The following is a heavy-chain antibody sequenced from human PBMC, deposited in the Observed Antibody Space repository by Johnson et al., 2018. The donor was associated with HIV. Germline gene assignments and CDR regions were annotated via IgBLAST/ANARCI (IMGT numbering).Heavy chain of an antibody. V-gene: IGHV3-7*03. CDR3: ARDYGDDEVPDAFDI. J-gene: IGHJ3*02. CDR2: IKQDGSEK. D-gene: IGHD4-17*01. Sequence: VQLVESGGGVVQPGGSLRLSCAASGFTFSSYWMSWVRQAPGKGLEWVANIKQDGSEKYYVDSVKGRFTISRDNAKNSLYVQMNSLRAEDTAVYYCARDYGDDEVPDAFDIWGQGTMVTVSS. CDR1: GFTFSSYW.